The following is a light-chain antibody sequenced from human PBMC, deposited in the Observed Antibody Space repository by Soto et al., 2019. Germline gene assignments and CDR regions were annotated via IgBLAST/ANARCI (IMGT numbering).Light chain of an antibody. CDR1: QSVSNNY. J-gene: IGKJ4*01. V-gene: IGKV3D-7*01. CDR2: GAS. Sequence: EIVLPQSPATLSLSPVERATLSCRASQSVSNNYLAWYQQKPGQAPRLLIYGASNRATGIPDRFSGSGSGTDFTLTISSLQAEDVAVYYCQHYYSSPLTFGGGTKVDIK. CDR3: QHYYSSPLT.